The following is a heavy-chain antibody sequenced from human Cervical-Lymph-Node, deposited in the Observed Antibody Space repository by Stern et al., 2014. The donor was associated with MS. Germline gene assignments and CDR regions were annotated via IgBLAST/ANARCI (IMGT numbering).Heavy chain of an antibody. V-gene: IGHV1-46*03. J-gene: IGHJ5*02. Sequence: VQLVESGAEVKKPGASVKVSCEASGFTFTTHYMPWIRQAPGEGLEWVGMVNPNSGTTSYARQFQGRVIITRDTSTSTIYMELTGLRSEDTALYFCTRVQRERRALDHFDPWGQGTLVTVSS. CDR2: VNPNSGTT. CDR1: GFTFTTHY. CDR3: TRVQRERRALDHFDP. D-gene: IGHD1-1*01.